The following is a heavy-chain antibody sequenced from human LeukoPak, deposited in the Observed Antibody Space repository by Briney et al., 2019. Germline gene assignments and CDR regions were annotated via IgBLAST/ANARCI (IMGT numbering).Heavy chain of an antibody. Sequence: GGSLRLSCAASRNYWMHWVRQAPGKGLVWVSHINSDGSWTSYADSVKGRFTISKDNAKNTVYLQMNNLRAEDTAVYYCVSFYETYWGRGTLVTVSS. D-gene: IGHD2-2*01. CDR3: VSFYETY. CDR2: INSDGSWT. V-gene: IGHV3-74*01. CDR1: RNYW. J-gene: IGHJ4*02.